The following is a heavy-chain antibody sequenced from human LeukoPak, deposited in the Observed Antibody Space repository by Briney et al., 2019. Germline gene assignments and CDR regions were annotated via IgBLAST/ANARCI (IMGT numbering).Heavy chain of an antibody. CDR2: ITYDGSNT. D-gene: IGHD5-18*01. J-gene: IGHJ4*02. CDR1: GFTFSTST. Sequence: GGSLRLSCATSGFTFSTSTMRWVRQAPGKGLEGVAFITYDGSNTYYRDSVEGRFTISRDDSKNTVYLQMNSLRAEDTAVYYCAGSSSTARTYFDYSGQGILVTVSS. CDR3: AGSSSTARTYFDY. V-gene: IGHV3-30*04.